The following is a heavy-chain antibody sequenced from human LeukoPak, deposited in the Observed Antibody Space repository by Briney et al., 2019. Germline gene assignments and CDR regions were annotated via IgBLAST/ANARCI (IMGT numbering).Heavy chain of an antibody. J-gene: IGHJ5*02. CDR2: INYSGTT. CDR3: ARDVPSGLFDT. CDR1: GGSISSRSYY. V-gene: IGHV4-39*07. Sequence: PSETLSLTCTVSGGSISSRSYYWGWIRQPPGKGPEWIGSINYSGTTYYYPSLKSRVTISVDTSKNQFSLKVRSVTAADTAVYYCARDVPSGLFDTWGQGTLVTVSS. D-gene: IGHD3-10*01.